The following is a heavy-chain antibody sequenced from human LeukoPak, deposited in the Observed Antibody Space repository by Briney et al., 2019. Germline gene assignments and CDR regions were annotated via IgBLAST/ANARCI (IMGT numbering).Heavy chain of an antibody. CDR2: INPNSGGT. Sequence: ASVKVSCKASGYTFTGYYMHWVRQAPGQGLEWMGWINPNSGGTNYAQKFQGRVTMTRDTSTSTAYMELSSLRSEDTAVYYCARGYCPTPTCYSDNWFDPWGQGTLVTVSS. CDR3: ARGYCPTPTCYSDNWFDP. V-gene: IGHV1-2*02. CDR1: GYTFTGYY. D-gene: IGHD2-2*01. J-gene: IGHJ5*02.